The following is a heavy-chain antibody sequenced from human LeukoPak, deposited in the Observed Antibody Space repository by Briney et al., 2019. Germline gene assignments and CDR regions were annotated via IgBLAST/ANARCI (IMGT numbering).Heavy chain of an antibody. D-gene: IGHD2-21*02. J-gene: IGHJ2*01. CDR2: IYYSGST. V-gene: IGHV4-59*08. CDR1: GGSISSYY. CDR3: ASGGDRGWYFDL. Sequence: SQTLSLTCTVSGGSISSYYWSWIRQPPGKGLEWIGYIYYSGSTNYNPSLKSRVTISVDTSKNRFSLKLSSVTAADTAVYYCASGGDRGWYFDLWGRGTLVTVSS.